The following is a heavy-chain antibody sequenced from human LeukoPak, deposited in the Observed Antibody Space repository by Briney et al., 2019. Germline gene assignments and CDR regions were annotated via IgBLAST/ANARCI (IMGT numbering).Heavy chain of an antibody. CDR2: MVGSGVTT. CDR3: ARDDRWLQFCC. D-gene: IGHD5-24*01. Sequence: GGSLRLSCAASGFTFSSYAMHWVRQAPGKGLEWVSGMVGSGVTTYYADSVKGHFTISRDNSKNTVYLQMNSLRAEDTAVYYCARDDRWLQFCCWGQGTLVTVSA. V-gene: IGHV3-23*01. J-gene: IGHJ4*02. CDR1: GFTFSSYA.